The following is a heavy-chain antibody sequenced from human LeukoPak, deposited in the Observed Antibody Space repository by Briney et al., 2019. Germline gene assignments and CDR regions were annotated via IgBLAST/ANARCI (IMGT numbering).Heavy chain of an antibody. V-gene: IGHV1-46*01. Sequence: ASVKVSCKASGYTFTSYYMQWVRQAPGQGLEWMGIINPSGGSTSYAQKFQGRVTMTRDTSTSTVYMELSSLRSEDTAVYYCAREPTGSSGYYSKPFDYWGQGTLVTVSS. CDR1: GYTFTSYY. CDR2: INPSGGST. CDR3: AREPTGSSGYYSKPFDY. J-gene: IGHJ4*02. D-gene: IGHD3-22*01.